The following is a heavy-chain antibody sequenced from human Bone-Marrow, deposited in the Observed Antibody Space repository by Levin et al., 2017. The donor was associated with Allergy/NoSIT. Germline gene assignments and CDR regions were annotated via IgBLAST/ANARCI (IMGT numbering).Heavy chain of an antibody. CDR1: GFTFSNYW. Sequence: PGGSLRLSCGASGFTFSNYWMHWVRQTPGKGLVWVSRISGDGRTTNYADSVRGRFTISRDNAKNTLYVQMKGLRVEDTAIYYCARGPSGANFYVGDSWGPGTLVTVSS. J-gene: IGHJ5*02. CDR2: ISGDGRTT. D-gene: IGHD4-23*01. CDR3: ARGPSGANFYVGDS. V-gene: IGHV3-74*01.